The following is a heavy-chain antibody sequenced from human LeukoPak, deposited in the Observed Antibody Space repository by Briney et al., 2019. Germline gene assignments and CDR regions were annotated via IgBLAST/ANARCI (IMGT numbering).Heavy chain of an antibody. CDR3: ARAVGFGEWGNWFDP. CDR1: GGSISSGGYY. D-gene: IGHD3-10*01. CDR2: IYYSGST. Sequence: SETLSLTCTVSGGSISSGGYYWSWIRQHPGKGLEWIGYIYYSGSTYYNPSLKSRVTISVDTSKNQFSLKLSSVTAADTAVYYCARAVGFGEWGNWFDPWGQGTLVTVSS. J-gene: IGHJ5*02. V-gene: IGHV4-31*03.